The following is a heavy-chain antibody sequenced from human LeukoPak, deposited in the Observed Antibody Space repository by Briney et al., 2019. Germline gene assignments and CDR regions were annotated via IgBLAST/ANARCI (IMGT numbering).Heavy chain of an antibody. V-gene: IGHV3-23*01. J-gene: IGHJ3*02. CDR1: GFTFSSYA. CDR3: ARKGPPRDAFDI. Sequence: GGSLRLSCAASGFTFSSYAMSWVRQAPGKGLEWVSTVSGSGGSTYYADPVKGRFTTSRDKSKNTLYLQMNSLRAEDTAVYYCARKGPPRDAFDIWGQGTMVTVSS. CDR2: VSGSGGST.